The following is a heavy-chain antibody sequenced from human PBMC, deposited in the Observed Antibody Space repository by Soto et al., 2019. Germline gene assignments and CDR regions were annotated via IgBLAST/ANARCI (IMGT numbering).Heavy chain of an antibody. CDR2: ITGSGGST. D-gene: IGHD1-26*01. V-gene: IGHV3-23*01. CDR1: GFTFSSYA. CDR3: ARPRTGSYGGQLDA. Sequence: EVQLLESGGGLVQPGGSLRLSCVASGFTFSSYAMTWVRQAPGKGLEWVSSITGSGGSTYSADSVKGRFTISRDNSENTLFLQMNNLRAEDTAIYYCARPRTGSYGGQLDAWGQGTPVTVSS. J-gene: IGHJ5*02.